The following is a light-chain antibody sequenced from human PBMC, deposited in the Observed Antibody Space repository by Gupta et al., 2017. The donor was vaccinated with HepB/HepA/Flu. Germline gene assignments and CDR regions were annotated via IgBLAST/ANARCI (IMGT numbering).Light chain of an antibody. CDR3: AAWDDSLNAYV. CDR2: NND. V-gene: IGLV1-44*01. CDR1: SSNIGSNT. Sequence: QSVLTQPPPASVTPGQRVAISCSGSSSNIGSNTVNWYQHIPGTAPKLLIYNNDQRPSGVPDRFSGSKSGTSASLATSGLHAEDEADYYCAAWDDSLNAYVFGTGTKVTVL. J-gene: IGLJ1*01.